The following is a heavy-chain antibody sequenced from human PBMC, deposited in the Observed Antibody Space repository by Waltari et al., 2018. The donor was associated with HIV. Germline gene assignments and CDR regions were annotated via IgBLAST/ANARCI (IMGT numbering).Heavy chain of an antibody. J-gene: IGHJ6*02. V-gene: IGHV1-24*01. CDR2: VDPEDDET. CDR1: GTTLPELS. CDR3: ATDFSGMVRAYSYYSLDV. Sequence: QVQLVQSGAEVKKPGASVQVSCKVSGTTLPELSMPWVRQAPGKGLEWMGNVDPEDDETIYAQKFQGRITMTEDTSSDTAYMELSSLTSGDTAVYYCATDFSGMVRAYSYYSLDVWGQGTTVTVSS. D-gene: IGHD3-10*01.